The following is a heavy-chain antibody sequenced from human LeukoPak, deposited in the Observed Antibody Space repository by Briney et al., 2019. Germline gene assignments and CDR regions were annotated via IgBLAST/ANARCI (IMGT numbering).Heavy chain of an antibody. CDR1: GYTFTGYY. D-gene: IGHD6-19*01. J-gene: IGHJ4*02. CDR2: INPNGGGT. CDR3: ARASREQWLGFDY. V-gene: IGHV1-2*02. Sequence: ASVKVSCKASGYTFTGYYMHWVRQAPGQGLEWMGWINPNGGGTNYAQKFQGRVTMTRDTSISTAYMELSRLRSDDTAVYYCARASREQWLGFDYWGQGTLVTVSS.